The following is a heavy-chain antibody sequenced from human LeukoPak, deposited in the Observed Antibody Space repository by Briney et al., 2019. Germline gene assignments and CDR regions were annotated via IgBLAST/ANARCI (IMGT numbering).Heavy chain of an antibody. J-gene: IGHJ4*02. CDR1: GGSISSYY. V-gene: IGHV4-59*08. CDR3: ARSQLLYGSGSYQYY. CDR2: IYYSGST. D-gene: IGHD3-10*01. Sequence: KPSETLSLTCTVSGGSISSYYWSWIRQPPGKGLEWIGYIYYSGSTNYNPSLKSRVTISVDTSKNQFSLKLSSVTAADTAVYYCARSQLLYGSGSYQYYWGQGTLVTVSS.